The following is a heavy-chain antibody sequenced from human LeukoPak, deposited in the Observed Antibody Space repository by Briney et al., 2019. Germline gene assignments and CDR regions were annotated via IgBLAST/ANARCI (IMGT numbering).Heavy chain of an antibody. CDR1: GFTFDDYA. V-gene: IGHV3-9*01. Sequence: GGSLRLSCAASGFTFDDYAMHWVRQAPGKGLEWVSGISWNSGSIGHADSVKGRFTISRDNAKNSQYLQMNSLRAEDTAEYYCAKEQRDWNYGVLDYWGQGTQVTVSS. J-gene: IGHJ4*02. CDR3: AKEQRDWNYGVLDY. CDR2: ISWNSGSI. D-gene: IGHD1-7*01.